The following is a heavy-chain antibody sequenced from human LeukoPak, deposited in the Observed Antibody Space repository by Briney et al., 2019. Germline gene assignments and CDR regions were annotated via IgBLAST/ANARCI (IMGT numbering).Heavy chain of an antibody. CDR2: FDPEDGET. V-gene: IGHV1-24*01. CDR3: ATHRITGWYRGIGDY. D-gene: IGHD6-19*01. Sequence: ASVKVSCKVSGYTLTELSMHWVRQAPGKGLEWMGGFDPEDGETIYAQKFQGRVTMTEDTSTDTAYMELGSLRSEDTAVYYCATHRITGWYRGIGDYWGQGTLVTVSS. CDR1: GYTLTELS. J-gene: IGHJ4*02.